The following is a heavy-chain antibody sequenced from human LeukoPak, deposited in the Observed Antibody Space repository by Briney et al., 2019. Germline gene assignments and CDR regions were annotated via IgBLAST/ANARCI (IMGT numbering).Heavy chain of an antibody. CDR1: GGSISSSSYY. CDR2: IYYSGST. V-gene: IGHV4-39*01. J-gene: IGHJ4*02. CDR3: ARQGAAAGDFDY. Sequence: SETLSLTCTVSGGSISSSSYYWGWIRQPPEKGLEWIGSIYYSGSTYYNPSLKSRVTISVDTSKNQFSLKLSSVTAVDTAVYYCARQGAAAGDFDYWGQGTLVTVSS. D-gene: IGHD6-13*01.